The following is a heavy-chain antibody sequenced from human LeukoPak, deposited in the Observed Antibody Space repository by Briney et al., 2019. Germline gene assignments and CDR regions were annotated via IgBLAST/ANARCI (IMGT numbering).Heavy chain of an antibody. J-gene: IGHJ4*02. D-gene: IGHD1-26*01. CDR2: ISAYNGNT. V-gene: IGHV1-18*01. CDR3: ARGGTSGSYYGDDY. CDR1: GYTFTSYG. Sequence: EASVKVSCKASGYTFTSYGISWVRQAPGQGLEWMGWISAYNGNTNYAQRLQGRVTKTTDTSTSTAYMELRSLRSDDTAVYYCARGGTSGSYYGDDYWGQGTLVTVSS.